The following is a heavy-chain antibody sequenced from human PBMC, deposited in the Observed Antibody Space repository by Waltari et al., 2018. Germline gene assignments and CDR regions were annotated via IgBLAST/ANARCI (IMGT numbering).Heavy chain of an antibody. V-gene: IGHV3-7*01. CDR3: ARDHVFRGDFWSGYYDS. Sequence: EVQLEESGGGLVQPGGALRLSCAASGCTFSSYGMTWVRQAPGKGGAWVANIKQDGSETYHADSLKGRFTISRANAKNSLYLQMTSLRAEDTALYYCARDHVFRGDFWSGYYDSWGQGTLVTVSS. J-gene: IGHJ4*02. CDR1: GCTFSSYG. CDR2: IKQDGSET. D-gene: IGHD3-3*01.